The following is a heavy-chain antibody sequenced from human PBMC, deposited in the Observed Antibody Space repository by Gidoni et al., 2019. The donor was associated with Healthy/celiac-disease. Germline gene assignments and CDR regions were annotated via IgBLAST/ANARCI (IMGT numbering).Heavy chain of an antibody. CDR1: GFTFSSYE. CDR3: ARDNYCSGGSCYYYYGMDV. CDR2: SSSSGSTI. J-gene: IGHJ6*02. Sequence: EVQLVESGGGLVQPGGSLRLSCAASGFTFSSYEMNWVRQAPGKGLEWVSYSSSSGSTIYYADSVKGRFTISRDNAKNSLYLQMNSLRAEDTAVYYCARDNYCSGGSCYYYYGMDVWGQGTTVTVSS. V-gene: IGHV3-48*03. D-gene: IGHD2-15*01.